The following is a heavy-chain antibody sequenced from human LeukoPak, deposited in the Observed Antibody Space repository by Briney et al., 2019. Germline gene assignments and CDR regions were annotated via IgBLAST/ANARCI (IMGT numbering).Heavy chain of an antibody. Sequence: PGGSLRLSCAASGFTVSSNYMSWARQAPGKGLEWVSVIYSGGSTYYADSVKGRFTISRDNSKNTLYLQMNSLRAEDTAVYYCARESSSTTSRGYYYYGMDVWGQGTTATVSS. V-gene: IGHV3-53*01. J-gene: IGHJ6*02. CDR1: GFTVSSNY. D-gene: IGHD2-2*01. CDR3: ARESSSTTSRGYYYYGMDV. CDR2: IYSGGST.